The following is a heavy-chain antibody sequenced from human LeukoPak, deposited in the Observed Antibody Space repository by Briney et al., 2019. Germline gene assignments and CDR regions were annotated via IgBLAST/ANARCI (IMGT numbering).Heavy chain of an antibody. CDR1: GYTFNGYY. CDR2: INPISGGT. D-gene: IGHD4-23*01. J-gene: IGHJ5*02. V-gene: IGHV1-2*02. Sequence: ASVKVSCKASGYTFNGYYMHWVRQAPGQGLEWMGWINPISGGTHYTQKFQGRVTMTRDTSIITAYMELSSLRSDDTAVYYCARGGGLRSAVANWFDPWGPGTLVTVSS. CDR3: ARGGGLRSAVANWFDP.